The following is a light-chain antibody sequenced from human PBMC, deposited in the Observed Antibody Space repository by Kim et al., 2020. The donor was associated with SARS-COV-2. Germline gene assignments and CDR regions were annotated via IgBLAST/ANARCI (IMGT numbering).Light chain of an antibody. V-gene: IGKV1-39*01. CDR2: IAS. Sequence: DIQMTQSPSSLSASVGDRVTITCRASETISTYLNWYQQKPGKAPILLIYIASILQSGVPSRFSGSGSVTEFTLTINNLQPEDFATYYCQQSYNAPWTFGQGTKWIS. CDR3: QQSYNAPWT. CDR1: ETISTY. J-gene: IGKJ1*01.